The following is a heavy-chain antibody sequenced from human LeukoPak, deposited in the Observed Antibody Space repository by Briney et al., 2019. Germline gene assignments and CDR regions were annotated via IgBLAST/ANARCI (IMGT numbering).Heavy chain of an antibody. V-gene: IGHV4-39*01. D-gene: IGHD3-22*01. CDR2: IYYSGST. Sequence: SETLSLTCTVSGGSISSSSYYWGWIRQPPGKGLEWIGSIYYSGSTYYNPSLKSRVTISVDTSKNQFSLKLSSVTAADTAVYYCARHVDSSGYWRDWGQGTLSPSPQ. CDR3: ARHVDSSGYWRD. J-gene: IGHJ4*02. CDR1: GGSISSSSYY.